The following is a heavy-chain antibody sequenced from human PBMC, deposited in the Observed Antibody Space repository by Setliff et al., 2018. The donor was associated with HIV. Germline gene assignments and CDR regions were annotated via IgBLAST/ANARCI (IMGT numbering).Heavy chain of an antibody. D-gene: IGHD3-22*01. CDR1: GFTVSSVY. J-gene: IGHJ2*01. CDR2: IYDDGST. V-gene: IGHV3-53*01. Sequence: PGGSLRLSCAASGFTVSSVYMRWVRQAPGKGLEWVSVIYDDGSTYYADSVKGRFTVSRDESKNTLFLQMNSLRVEDTAVYYCARGDQYYDMGSIISDYYFDLWGQGTLVTVS. CDR3: ARGDQYYDMGSIISDYYFDL.